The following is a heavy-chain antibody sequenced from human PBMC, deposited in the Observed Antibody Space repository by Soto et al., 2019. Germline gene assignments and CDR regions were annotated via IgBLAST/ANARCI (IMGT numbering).Heavy chain of an antibody. CDR2: IWYDGSNK. D-gene: IGHD3-10*01. V-gene: IGHV3-33*01. CDR3: AREAYGSGRMGWFDP. J-gene: IGHJ5*02. CDR1: GFTFSFYG. Sequence: QVQLVESGGGVVQPGRSLRLSCAASGFTFSFYGMHWVRQAPGKGLEWVAVIWYDGSNKYYADSVKGRFTISRDNSKNTLFLQMNSLRAEDTAVYYCAREAYGSGRMGWFDPWGQGTLVTVSS.